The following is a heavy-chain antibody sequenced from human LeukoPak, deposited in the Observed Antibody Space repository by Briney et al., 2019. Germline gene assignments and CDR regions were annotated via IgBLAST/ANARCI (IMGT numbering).Heavy chain of an antibody. J-gene: IGHJ5*02. V-gene: IGHV3-21*01. CDR2: ISSSSSYI. Sequence: GGSLRLSCAASGFTFSSYSMNWVRQAPGKGLEWVSSISSSSSYIYYADSVKGRFTISRDNAKNSLYLQMNSLRAEDTAVYYCARDHAPALTGTRWFDPWGQGTLVTVSS. D-gene: IGHD1-7*01. CDR3: ARDHAPALTGTRWFDP. CDR1: GFTFSSYS.